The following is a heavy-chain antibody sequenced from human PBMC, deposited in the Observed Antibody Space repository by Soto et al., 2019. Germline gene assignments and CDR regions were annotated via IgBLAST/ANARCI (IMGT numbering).Heavy chain of an antibody. J-gene: IGHJ6*02. CDR3: ARGPDVLGFLEWLPRGSYGMDV. CDR2: MNPNSGNT. D-gene: IGHD3-3*01. CDR1: GYTFTSYD. V-gene: IGHV1-8*01. Sequence: ASVKVSCKASGYTFTSYDINWVRQATGQGLEWMGWMNPNSGNTGYAQKFQGRVTMTRNTSISTAYMELSSLRSEDPAVYYCARGPDVLGFLEWLPRGSYGMDVWGQGTTVTVSS.